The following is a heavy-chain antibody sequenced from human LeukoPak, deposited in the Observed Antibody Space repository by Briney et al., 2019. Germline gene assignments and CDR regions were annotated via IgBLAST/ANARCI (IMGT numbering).Heavy chain of an antibody. V-gene: IGHV5-51*01. J-gene: IGHJ4*02. Sequence: GESLTLSCTGSGYIFTSYWIGWVRQMPGKGLEWMGIIYPGDSDTRYSPSFQGQVTISADKSISTAYLQWSSLKASDTAMYYCARHVDYRGYVGGDYWGQGTGVTVSS. CDR2: IYPGDSDT. D-gene: IGHD4-17*01. CDR3: ARHVDYRGYVGGDY. CDR1: GYIFTSYW.